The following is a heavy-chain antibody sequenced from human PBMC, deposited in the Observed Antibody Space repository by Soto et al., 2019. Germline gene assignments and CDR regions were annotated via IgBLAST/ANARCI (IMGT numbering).Heavy chain of an antibody. V-gene: IGHV1-18*01. D-gene: IGHD2-8*01. CDR3: ARNGQPPYYYYGLDV. CDR2: ISGYNGDT. J-gene: IGHJ6*02. Sequence: ASVKVSCKASGYTFSRYGISWVRQAPGQGLEWMGWISGYNGDTNYAQKFQGRVTMTIDTSTTTAYMELRGLTSDDTAIYYCARNGQPPYYYYGLDVWG. CDR1: GYTFSRYG.